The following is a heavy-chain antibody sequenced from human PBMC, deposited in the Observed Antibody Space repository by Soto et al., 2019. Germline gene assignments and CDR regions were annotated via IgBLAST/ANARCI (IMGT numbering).Heavy chain of an antibody. V-gene: IGHV3-30*18. CDR1: GFTFSSQG. Sequence: VQLVESGGGVVQPGRSLRLSCAASGFTFSSQGMHWVRQAPGKGLEWVAVISYDGSNKYYTDSVKGRFTISRDNSKNRLYLQMNSLRAEDTAVYYCAKAAQSTYSSGWLDYWGQGTLVTVSS. CDR3: AKAAQSTYSSGWLDY. J-gene: IGHJ4*02. CDR2: ISYDGSNK. D-gene: IGHD6-19*01.